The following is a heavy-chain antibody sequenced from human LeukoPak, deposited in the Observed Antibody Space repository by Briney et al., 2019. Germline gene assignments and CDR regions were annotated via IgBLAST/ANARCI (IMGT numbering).Heavy chain of an antibody. CDR1: GYSFTDYA. Sequence: ASVKVSCKTSGYSFTDYAITWVRQVRGQGLQWVGWISASNGNTDYAQSFRGRATMTTDPSTTTAYLELTSLRSGDTAVYYCAILAAAVVGDSWGQGTLVTVSS. J-gene: IGHJ4*02. V-gene: IGHV1-18*01. CDR2: ISASNGNT. CDR3: AILAAAVVGDS. D-gene: IGHD6-13*01.